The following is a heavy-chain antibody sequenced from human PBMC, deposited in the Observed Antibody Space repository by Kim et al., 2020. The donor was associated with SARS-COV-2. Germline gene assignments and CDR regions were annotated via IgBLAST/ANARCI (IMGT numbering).Heavy chain of an antibody. D-gene: IGHD6-19*01. CDR2: IYYSGST. J-gene: IGHJ5*02. CDR3: ARHSLYSSGWLNWFDP. V-gene: IGHV4-39*01. Sequence: SETLSLTCTVSGGSISSSSYYWGWIRQPPGKGLEWIGSIYYSGSTYYNPSLKSRVTISVDTSKNQFSLKLSSVTAADTAVYYCARHSLYSSGWLNWFDPWGQGTLVTVSS. CDR1: GGSISSSSYY.